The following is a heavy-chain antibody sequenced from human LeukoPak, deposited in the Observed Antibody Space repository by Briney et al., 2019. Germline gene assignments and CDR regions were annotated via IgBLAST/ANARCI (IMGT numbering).Heavy chain of an antibody. CDR3: ARDGAISCSWSYYYYGMDV. CDR1: GGSISSYY. CDR2: IYYSGST. V-gene: IGHV4-59*01. Sequence: SETLSLTCTVSGGSISSYYWSWIRQPPGKGLEWIGYIYYSGSTNYNPSLKSRVTISVDTSKNQFSLKLSSVTAADTAVYYCARDGAISCSWSYYYYGMDVWGQGTTVTVSS. D-gene: IGHD6-13*01. J-gene: IGHJ6*02.